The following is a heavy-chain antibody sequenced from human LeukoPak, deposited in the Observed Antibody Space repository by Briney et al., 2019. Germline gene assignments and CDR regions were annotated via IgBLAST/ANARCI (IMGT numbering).Heavy chain of an antibody. V-gene: IGHV3-7*01. Sequence: GGSLRLSCAASGFTFSSYWMSWVRQAPGKGLEWVANIKQDGSEKYYVDSVKGRFTISRDNAKNSLYLQMNSVRAEDTAVYYWAREGYDFWSGYSPGDYYYYYMDVWGKGTTVTVSS. D-gene: IGHD3-3*01. CDR2: IKQDGSEK. CDR1: GFTFSSYW. CDR3: AREGYDFWSGYSPGDYYYYYMDV. J-gene: IGHJ6*03.